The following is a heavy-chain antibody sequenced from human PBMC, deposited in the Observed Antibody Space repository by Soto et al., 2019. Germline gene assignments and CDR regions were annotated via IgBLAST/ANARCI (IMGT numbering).Heavy chain of an antibody. Sequence: SETLSLTCAVYGGSFMGYYWSWIRQPPWKGLEWIGEINHSGSTNYNPSLKSRVTISVDTSKNQFSLKLSSVTAADTAVYYCARGGIDQGSSPQANIQTVYRGHGILITVSS. J-gene: IGHJ4*01. CDR3: ARGGIDQGSSPQANIQTVY. D-gene: IGHD6-6*01. CDR2: INHSGST. CDR1: GGSFMGYY. V-gene: IGHV4-34*01.